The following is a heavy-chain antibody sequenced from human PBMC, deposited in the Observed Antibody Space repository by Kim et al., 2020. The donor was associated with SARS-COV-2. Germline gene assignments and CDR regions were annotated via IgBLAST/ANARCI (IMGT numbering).Heavy chain of an antibody. CDR1: GGSISSGGYY. V-gene: IGHV4-31*03. CDR2: IYYSGST. D-gene: IGHD3-9*01. CDR3: ARWGLGDILSGYYTGHNWFDP. Sequence: SETLSLTCTVSGGSISSGGYYWSWIRQHPGKGLEWIGYIYYSGSTYYNPSLKSRVTISVDTSKNQFSLKLSSVTAADTAVYYCARWGLGDILSGYYTGHNWFDPWGQGTLVTVSS. J-gene: IGHJ5*02.